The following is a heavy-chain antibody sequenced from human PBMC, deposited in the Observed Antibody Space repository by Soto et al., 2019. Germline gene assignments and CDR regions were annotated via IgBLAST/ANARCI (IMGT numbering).Heavy chain of an antibody. CDR1: GFTFSSYA. D-gene: IGHD4-17*01. CDR3: ARTLMTTVTFDAFDI. J-gene: IGHJ3*02. Sequence: GGSLRLSCAASGFTFSSYAMHWVRQAPGKGLEWVAVISYDGSNKYYADSVKGRSTISRDNSKNTLYLQMNSLRAEDTAVYYCARTLMTTVTFDAFDIWGQGTMVTVSS. CDR2: ISYDGSNK. V-gene: IGHV3-30-3*01.